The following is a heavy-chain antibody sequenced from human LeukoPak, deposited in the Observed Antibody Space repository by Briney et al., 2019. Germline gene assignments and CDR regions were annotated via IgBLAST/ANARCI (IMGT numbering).Heavy chain of an antibody. J-gene: IGHJ4*02. V-gene: IGHV3-9*01. CDR1: GFTFDDYA. D-gene: IGHD5-24*01. CDR2: ISWNSGSI. CDR3: AKSTRRDGYNKGFDY. Sequence: PGRSLRLSCAASGFTFDDYAMHWVRHAPGKGLEWVSGISWNSGSIGYADSVKGRFTISRDNAKNSLYLQMNSLRAEDTALYYCAKSTRRDGYNKGFDYWGQGTLVTVSS.